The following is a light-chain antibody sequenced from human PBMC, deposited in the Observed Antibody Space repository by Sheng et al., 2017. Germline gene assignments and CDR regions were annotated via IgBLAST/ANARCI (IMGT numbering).Light chain of an antibody. CDR1: NIESKS. CDR3: QVWDITSDVI. Sequence: SFVLTQPPSVSVAPGQTATITCGANNIESKSVHWYQQKSGQAPELVVYDDDDRPSGIPERFSGSNSGNTATLTITRVEAGDEAVYYCQVWDITSDVIFGGRDQGDRR. V-gene: IGLV3-21*02. J-gene: IGLJ2*01. CDR2: DDD.